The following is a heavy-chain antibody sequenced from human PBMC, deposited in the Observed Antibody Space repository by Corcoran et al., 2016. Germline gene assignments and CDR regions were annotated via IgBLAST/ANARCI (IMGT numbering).Heavy chain of an antibody. V-gene: IGHV3-49*03. Sequence: QLVESGGGLVQPGRSLRLSCTASGFTFGDYAMSWFRQAPGRGLEWVGFIRSQAYGGTTEYAASVKDRFTISRDDSKSIAYLQMNSLKTEDTAVYYCSSGWGSGAFDYWGQGTLVTVS. CDR2: IRSQAYGGTT. J-gene: IGHJ4*02. D-gene: IGHD3-10*01. CDR1: GFTFGDYA. CDR3: SSGWGSGAFDY.